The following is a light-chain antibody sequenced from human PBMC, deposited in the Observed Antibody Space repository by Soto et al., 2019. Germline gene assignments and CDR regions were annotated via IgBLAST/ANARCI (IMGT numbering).Light chain of an antibody. J-gene: IGLJ2*01. CDR1: SSNIGNNY. V-gene: IGLV1-51*01. CDR2: DNN. CDR3: GTWDGALSGGV. Sequence: QSGWTQPPSVSAAPGQKVTISCSGSSSNIGNNYVSWYQQLPGTAPKLLIYDNNERPSGIPDRFSGSKSGASATLAITGLQTGDEADYYCGTWDGALSGGVFGGGTKLTVL.